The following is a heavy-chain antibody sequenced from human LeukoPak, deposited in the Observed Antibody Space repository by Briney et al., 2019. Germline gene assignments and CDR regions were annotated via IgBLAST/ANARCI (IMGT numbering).Heavy chain of an antibody. D-gene: IGHD5-18*01. Sequence: GGSLRLSCAASGFTFTSYWMHWVRQAPGKGLVWVSRINSDGTSTSYADSVKGRFTISRDNAKNMLYLEMNSLRVDDTSVYYCVSGYSYFDYWGQGTLVTVSS. CDR2: INSDGTST. V-gene: IGHV3-74*01. J-gene: IGHJ4*02. CDR3: VSGYSYFDY. CDR1: GFTFTSYW.